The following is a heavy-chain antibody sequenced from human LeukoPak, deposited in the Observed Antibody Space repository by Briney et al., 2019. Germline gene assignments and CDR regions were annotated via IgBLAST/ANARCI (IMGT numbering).Heavy chain of an antibody. D-gene: IGHD4-11*01. Sequence: PSETLSLACTVSGGSISSSSYYWGWIRQPPGKGLEWIGSIYYSGSTYYNPSLKSRVTISVDTSKNQFSLKLSSVTAADTAVYYCAREQDYIGWFDPWGQGTLVTVSS. CDR2: IYYSGST. CDR3: AREQDYIGWFDP. J-gene: IGHJ5*02. CDR1: GGSISSSSYY. V-gene: IGHV4-39*07.